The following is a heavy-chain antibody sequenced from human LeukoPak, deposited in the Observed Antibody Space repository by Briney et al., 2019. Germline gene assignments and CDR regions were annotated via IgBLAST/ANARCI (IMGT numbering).Heavy chain of an antibody. CDR1: GFTFSSYW. V-gene: IGHV3-7*01. J-gene: IGHJ4*02. D-gene: IGHD4-23*01. CDR3: ARDDYGDK. Sequence: GGPLRLSCAASGFTFSSYWMTWVRQAPGKGLEWVANIKEDGSAKYYVDSVKGRFTISRDNAKNSLYLQMNSLRAEDTAVYYCARDDYGDKWGQGTLVTVSS. CDR2: IKEDGSAK.